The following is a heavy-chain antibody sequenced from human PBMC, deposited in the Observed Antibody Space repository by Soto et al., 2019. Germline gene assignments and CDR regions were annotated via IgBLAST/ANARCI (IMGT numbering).Heavy chain of an antibody. D-gene: IGHD6-6*01. CDR3: ARRLSSSTYYYYLDV. V-gene: IGHV1-8*01. CDR1: GYTFSSYD. CDR2: MNPNSGHA. J-gene: IGHJ6*03. Sequence: QVQLVQSGAEVKKPGASVKVSCKASGYTFSSYDIIWARQATGQGLEWMGWMNPNSGHAGFAQKFQGRVTLTRNTSISTAYMELSSLRSEDTAVYFCARRLSSSTYYYYLDVWGKGTTVTVSS.